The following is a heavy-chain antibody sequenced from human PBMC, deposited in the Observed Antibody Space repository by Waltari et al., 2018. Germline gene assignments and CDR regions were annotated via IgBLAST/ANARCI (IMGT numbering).Heavy chain of an antibody. CDR3: AREVVPSTTIVVNWFDP. Sequence: QVQLVQSGSELKKPGASVKISCKASGYIFTSYAINWLRQAPGKWPELMGWETTKTGNPTNAQGSRVRFGFSLDTSVNTAYLEINNLKTEDTAIYYCAREVVPSTTIVVNWFDPWGQGTLVTVSS. J-gene: IGHJ5*02. D-gene: IGHD2-2*01. CDR1: GYIFTSYA. CDR2: ETTKTGNP. V-gene: IGHV7-4-1*02.